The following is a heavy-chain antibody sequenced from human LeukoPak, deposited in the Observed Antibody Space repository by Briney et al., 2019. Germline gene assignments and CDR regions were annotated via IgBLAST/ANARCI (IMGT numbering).Heavy chain of an antibody. D-gene: IGHD6-13*01. CDR2: INAGNGTT. CDR3: ARVGTSGWYGDS. Sequence: ASVKVSCKASGYTFTNYGIHWVRQAPGQRLEWMGWINAGNGTTRSSQKLQGRVTITTDTSANTAYKELSSLISEDTAIYFCARVGTSGWYGDSWGQGTQVIVSS. CDR1: GYTFTNYG. V-gene: IGHV1-3*01. J-gene: IGHJ4*02.